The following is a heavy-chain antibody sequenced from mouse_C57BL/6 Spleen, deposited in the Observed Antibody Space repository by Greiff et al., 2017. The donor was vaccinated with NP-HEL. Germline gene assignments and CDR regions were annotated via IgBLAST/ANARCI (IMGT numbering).Heavy chain of an antibody. V-gene: IGHV1-54*01. CDR2: INPGSGGT. J-gene: IGHJ4*01. CDR3: ARCYYGNPYYAMDY. D-gene: IGHD2-1*01. Sequence: QVQLQQPGAELVRPGTSVKVSCKASGYAFTNYLIEWVKQRPGQGLEWIGVINPGSGGTNYNEKFKGKATLTADKSSSTAYMQLSSLTSEDSAVYFCARCYYGNPYYAMDYWGQGTSVTVSS. CDR1: GYAFTNYL.